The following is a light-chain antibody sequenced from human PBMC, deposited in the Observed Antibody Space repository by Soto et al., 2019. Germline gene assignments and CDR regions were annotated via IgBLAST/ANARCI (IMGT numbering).Light chain of an antibody. CDR2: EIN. CDR3: SSFAGSNNFPDV. Sequence: QSVLTQPPSASGSPGQSVTISCTGTSSDVGAYDYVSWYQQHPGKAPKLMIYEINKRPSGVPDRFSGSKSGNTASLTVSGLQAEDEADYYCSSFAGSNNFPDVFGTGTKVTVL. V-gene: IGLV2-8*01. CDR1: SSDVGAYDY. J-gene: IGLJ1*01.